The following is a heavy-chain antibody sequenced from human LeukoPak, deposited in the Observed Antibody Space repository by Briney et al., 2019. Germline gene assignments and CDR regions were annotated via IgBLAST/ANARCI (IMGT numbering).Heavy chain of an antibody. CDR2: IYSGGST. Sequence: GGSLRLSCAASGFTVSGNYMSWVRQAPGKGLEWVSVIYSGGSTYYADSVKGRFTISRDNSKNTLYLQMNSLRAEDTAVYYCARITYYYDSSGYLAHDYWGQGTLVTVSS. J-gene: IGHJ4*02. D-gene: IGHD3-22*01. CDR3: ARITYYYDSSGYLAHDY. V-gene: IGHV3-53*01. CDR1: GFTVSGNY.